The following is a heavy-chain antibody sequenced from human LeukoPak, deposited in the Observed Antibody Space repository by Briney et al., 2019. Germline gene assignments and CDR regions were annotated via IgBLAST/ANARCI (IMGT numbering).Heavy chain of an antibody. CDR1: GLTVSSYS. CDR2: ISSSSSTI. CDR3: ARNHWNYVYYGMDV. V-gene: IGHV3-48*02. Sequence: GGSLRLSCVASGLTVSSYSMNWVRQAPGKGLEWVSYISSSSSTIYYADSVKGRFTISRDNAKNSLDLQMNSLRDEDTAVYYCARNHWNYVYYGMDVWGQGTTVTVSS. D-gene: IGHD1-1*01. J-gene: IGHJ6*02.